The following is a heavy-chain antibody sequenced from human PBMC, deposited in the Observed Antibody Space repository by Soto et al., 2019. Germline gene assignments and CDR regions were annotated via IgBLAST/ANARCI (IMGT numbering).Heavy chain of an antibody. Sequence: GASVKVSCKASGYTFTGYSIHWVRQAPGQGLEWMGVINPSVGRTTYAQKFQGRVTMTEDTSTDTAYMELSSLRSEDTAVYYCATAPFTITEGMDVWGQGTTVTVSS. D-gene: IGHD5-12*01. CDR2: INPSVGRT. CDR1: GYTFTGYS. J-gene: IGHJ6*02. V-gene: IGHV1-46*01. CDR3: ATAPFTITEGMDV.